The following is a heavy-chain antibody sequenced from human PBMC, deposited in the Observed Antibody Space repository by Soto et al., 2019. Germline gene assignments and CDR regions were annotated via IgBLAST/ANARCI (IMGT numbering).Heavy chain of an antibody. CDR3: ATSKGAVVISPYFFDY. CDR2: VNSDGSIT. V-gene: IGHV3-74*01. D-gene: IGHD2-21*01. Sequence: EVRLEESGGGLVQPGGSLRLSCAASGFTFDSYWMYWVRQAPGKGLVWVSRVNSDGSITTYADSVKGQFTISRDNAKNTLSLQMNSLRVEDTAVYYCATSKGAVVISPYFFDYWGQGALVTVSS. CDR1: GFTFDSYW. J-gene: IGHJ4*02.